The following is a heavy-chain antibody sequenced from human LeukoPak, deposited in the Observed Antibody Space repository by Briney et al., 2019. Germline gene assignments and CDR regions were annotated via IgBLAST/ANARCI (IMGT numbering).Heavy chain of an antibody. CDR2: IYSDNT. V-gene: IGHV3-66*03. D-gene: IGHD4-17*01. J-gene: IGHJ4*02. CDR1: GFTVSSNS. Sequence: GGSLRLSCTVSGFTVSSNSMSWVRQAPGKGLEWVSFIYSDNTHYSDSVKGRFTISRDNSKNTLYLQMNSLRAEDTAVYYCAKDFLPYGDYDGRYFDYWGQGTLVTVSS. CDR3: AKDFLPYGDYDGRYFDY.